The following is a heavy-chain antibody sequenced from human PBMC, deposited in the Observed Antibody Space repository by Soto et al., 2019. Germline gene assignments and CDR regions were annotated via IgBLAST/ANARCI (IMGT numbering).Heavy chain of an antibody. Sequence: QVQLVQSGAEVKKPGSSVKVSCKASGGTFTNYAISWVRQAPGQGLEWMGGITPIFGTANYAQKFQGRGTITXXEXMXXAYMELNRLRSEDTAVYYCAQTLGLAVAGPGRFDLWGRGTLVTVSS. D-gene: IGHD6-19*01. V-gene: IGHV1-69*05. CDR1: GGTFTNYA. CDR3: AQTLGLAVAGPGRFDL. CDR2: ITPIFGTA. J-gene: IGHJ2*01.